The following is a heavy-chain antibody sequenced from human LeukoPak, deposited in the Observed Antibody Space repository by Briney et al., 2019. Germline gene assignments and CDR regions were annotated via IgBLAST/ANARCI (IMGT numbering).Heavy chain of an antibody. D-gene: IGHD1-7*01. J-gene: IGHJ6*03. V-gene: IGHV3-74*01. CDR1: GFTFSSYW. CDR2: INTDGSST. CDR3: ARGSQGNWSYAHYYYYMDV. Sequence: GGSLRLSCAASGFTFSSYWMHWVRQAPGKGLVWVSRINTDGSSTSYADSVKGRFTISRDNAKNTLYLQMNSLRAEDTAVYYCARGSQGNWSYAHYYYYMDVWGKGTTVTVSS.